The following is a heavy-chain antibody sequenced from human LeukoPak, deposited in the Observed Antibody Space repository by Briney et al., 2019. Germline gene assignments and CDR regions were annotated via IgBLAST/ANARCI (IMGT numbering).Heavy chain of an antibody. CDR3: AKELCSGGSCYLFDY. V-gene: IGHV3-30*18. D-gene: IGHD2-15*01. CDR2: ISYDGSNK. J-gene: IGHJ4*02. CDR1: GFTFSSYG. Sequence: GGSLRLSCAASGFTFSSYGMHWVRQASGKGLEWVAVISYDGSNKYYADSVKGRFTISRDNSKNTLYLQMNSLRAEDTAVYYCAKELCSGGSCYLFDYWGQGTLVTVSS.